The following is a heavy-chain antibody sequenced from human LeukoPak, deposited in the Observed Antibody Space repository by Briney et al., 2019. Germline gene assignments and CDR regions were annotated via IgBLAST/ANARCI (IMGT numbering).Heavy chain of an antibody. CDR3: ARDSSSSWYHGYQDY. Sequence: GGSLRLSCAASGFTFSSYWMHWVRQAPGKGLVWVSRANSDGSSTSYADSVKGRFTISRDNAKNTLYLQMNSLRAEDTAVYYCARDSSSSWYHGYQDYWGQGTLVTVSS. D-gene: IGHD6-13*01. V-gene: IGHV3-74*01. J-gene: IGHJ4*02. CDR1: GFTFSSYW. CDR2: ANSDGSST.